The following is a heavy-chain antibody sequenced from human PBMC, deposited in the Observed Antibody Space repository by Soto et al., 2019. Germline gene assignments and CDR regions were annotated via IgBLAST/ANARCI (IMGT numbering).Heavy chain of an antibody. J-gene: IGHJ5*02. V-gene: IGHV3-74*01. D-gene: IGHD6-6*01. CDR1: GFTFSSYW. Sequence: GGSLRLSCAASGFTFSSYWMHWVRQAPGKGLVWVSRINSDGSSTSYADSVKGRFTISRDNAKNTLYLQMNSLRAEDTAVYYCARDRVYSSSSKVRWFDPWGQGTLVTVSS. CDR2: INSDGSST. CDR3: ARDRVYSSSSKVRWFDP.